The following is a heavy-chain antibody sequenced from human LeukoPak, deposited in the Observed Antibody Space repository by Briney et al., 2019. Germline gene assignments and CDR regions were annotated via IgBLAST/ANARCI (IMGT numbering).Heavy chain of an antibody. CDR3: ARGDSVVTAAY. CDR1: GFTFSKYY. Sequence: PGASLRLSCASSGFTFSKYYISWVRQAPGKRLEWVSVIYSGGSTYYADSVKGRFTISRDNSKNTLYLQLNSLRAEDTAVYYCARGDSVVTAAYWGQGTLVTVSS. V-gene: IGHV3-53*01. D-gene: IGHD2-21*02. J-gene: IGHJ4*02. CDR2: IYSGGST.